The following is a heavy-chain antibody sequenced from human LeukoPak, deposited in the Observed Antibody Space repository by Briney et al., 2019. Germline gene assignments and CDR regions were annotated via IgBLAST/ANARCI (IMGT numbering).Heavy chain of an antibody. J-gene: IGHJ4*02. CDR2: IIPIFGTA. V-gene: IGHV1-69*13. CDR3: ARRSGSYPYYFDY. D-gene: IGHD1-26*01. Sequence: GASVKVSCKASGYTFTSYGISWVRQAPGQGLEWMGGIIPIFGTANYAQKFQGRVTITADESTSTAYMELSSLRSEDTAVYYCARRSGSYPYYFDYWGQGTLVTVSS. CDR1: GYTFTSYG.